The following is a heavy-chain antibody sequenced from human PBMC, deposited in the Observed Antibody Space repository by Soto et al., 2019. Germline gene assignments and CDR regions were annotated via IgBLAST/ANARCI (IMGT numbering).Heavy chain of an antibody. J-gene: IGHJ3*02. CDR3: ARDGSGSYASAAFDI. D-gene: IGHD3-10*01. Sequence: ASVKVSCKASGYTFTSYAMHWVRQAPGQRLEWMGWINAGNGNTKYSQKFQGRVTITRDTSASTAYMELSSLRSEDTAVYYCARDGSGSYASAAFDIWGQGTMVTVSS. V-gene: IGHV1-3*01. CDR1: GYTFTSYA. CDR2: INAGNGNT.